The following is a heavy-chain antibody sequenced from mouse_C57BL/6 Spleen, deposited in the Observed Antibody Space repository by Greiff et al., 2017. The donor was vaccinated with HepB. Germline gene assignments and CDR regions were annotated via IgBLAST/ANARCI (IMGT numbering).Heavy chain of an antibody. CDR2: INTGSGGT. CDR1: GYAFTNYL. Sequence: VQLQQSGAELVRPGTSVKVSCKASGYAFTNYLIEWVKQRPGQGLEWIGVINTGSGGTNYNEKFKGKATLTADKSSSTAYMQLSSLTSEDSAVYFCARSVGLRGRDAMDYWGQGTAVTVSP. CDR3: ARSVGLRGRDAMDY. J-gene: IGHJ4*01. D-gene: IGHD2-4*01. V-gene: IGHV1-54*01.